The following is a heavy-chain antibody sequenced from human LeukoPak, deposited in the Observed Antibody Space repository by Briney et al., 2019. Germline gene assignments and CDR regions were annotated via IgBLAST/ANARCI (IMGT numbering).Heavy chain of an antibody. Sequence: SETLSLTCTVSGGSISSYYWGWIRQPPGKGLEWIGCIYYSGSTNYNPSLKSRVTISVDTSKSQFSLNLSSVTAAGTAVYYCARARYNWFDPWGQGTLVTVSS. CDR2: IYYSGST. V-gene: IGHV4-59*01. J-gene: IGHJ5*02. CDR1: GGSISSYY. CDR3: ARARYNWFDP.